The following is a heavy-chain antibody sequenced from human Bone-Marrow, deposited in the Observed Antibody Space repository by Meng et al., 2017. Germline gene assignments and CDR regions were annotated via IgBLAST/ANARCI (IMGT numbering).Heavy chain of an antibody. CDR3: ATSYDSSGYYYVNYWYFDL. Sequence: GESLKISCAASGFTFSSYWMHWVRQAPGKGLVWVSRINSDGSSRSYAVSVKGRFTITRDNAKNAVYLQMNSLRAEDTAVYYCATSYDSSGYYYVNYWYFDLWGRGTLVTVSS. D-gene: IGHD3-22*01. J-gene: IGHJ2*01. V-gene: IGHV3-74*01. CDR2: INSDGSSR. CDR1: GFTFSSYW.